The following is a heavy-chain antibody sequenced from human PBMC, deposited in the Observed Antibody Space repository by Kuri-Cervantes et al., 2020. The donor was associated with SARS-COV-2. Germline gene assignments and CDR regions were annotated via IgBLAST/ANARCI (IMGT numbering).Heavy chain of an antibody. CDR1: GFTFSSYS. D-gene: IGHD2-15*01. Sequence: LSLTCAASGFTFSSYSMNWVRQAPGKRLEWVSSISSSSSYIYYADSVKGRFTISRDNAKNSLYLQMNSLRAEDTAVYYCARGGYCSGGSCYSVYYYYYYGMDVWGQGTTVTVSS. CDR2: ISSSSSYI. J-gene: IGHJ6*02. V-gene: IGHV3-21*01. CDR3: ARGGYCSGGSCYSVYYYYYYGMDV.